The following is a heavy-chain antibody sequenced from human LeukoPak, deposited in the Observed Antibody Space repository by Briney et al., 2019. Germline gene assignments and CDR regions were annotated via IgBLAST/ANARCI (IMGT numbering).Heavy chain of an antibody. CDR1: GFTVSTNY. J-gene: IGHJ4*02. CDR3: TRRHSSGSN. Sequence: GGSLRLSCAASGFTVSTNYMSWVGQAPGKGLEWGSVIYSGGITYYADSVKGRFNISRDNSKNTLYLQMNSLRPEDTALYYCTRRHSSGSNWGQGTLVTVSS. V-gene: IGHV3-66*02. D-gene: IGHD6-19*01. CDR2: IYSGGIT.